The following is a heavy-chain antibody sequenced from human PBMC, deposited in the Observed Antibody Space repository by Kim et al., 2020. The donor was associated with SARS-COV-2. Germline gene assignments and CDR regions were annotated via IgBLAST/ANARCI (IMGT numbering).Heavy chain of an antibody. CDR3: ARWVRSTRLGIAAAGTHYYYGMDV. CDR2: IIPIFGTA. D-gene: IGHD6-13*01. J-gene: IGHJ6*02. CDR1: GGTFSSYA. Sequence: SVKVSCKASGGTFSSYAISWVRQAPGQGLEWMGGIIPIFGTANYAQKFQGRVTITADESTSTAYMELSSLRSEDTAVYYCARWVRSTRLGIAAAGTHYYYGMDVWGQGTTVTVSS. V-gene: IGHV1-69*13.